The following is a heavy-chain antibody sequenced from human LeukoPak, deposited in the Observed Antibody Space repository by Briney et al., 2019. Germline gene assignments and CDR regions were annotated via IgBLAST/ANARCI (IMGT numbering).Heavy chain of an antibody. V-gene: IGHV3-74*01. CDR1: GFTFSSYW. J-gene: IGHJ4*02. Sequence: GGSLRLSCAASGFTFSSYWMHWVRQAPGKGLVWVSRINTDGSSTSYADSVKGRFTISRDNAKNTLYLQMNSLRADDTAVYYCARALPLYDFWSGYHGSSLGYWGQGTLVTVSS. CDR2: INTDGSST. CDR3: ARALPLYDFWSGYHGSSLGY. D-gene: IGHD3-3*01.